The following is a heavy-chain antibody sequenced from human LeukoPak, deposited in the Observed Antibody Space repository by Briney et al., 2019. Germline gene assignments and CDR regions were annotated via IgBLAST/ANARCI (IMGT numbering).Heavy chain of an antibody. CDR1: GFTFSSYA. CDR2: IAYDGSDK. V-gene: IGHV3-30*04. D-gene: IGHD5-18*01. CDR3: ARGSGAYTAVANFDY. Sequence: GRSLRLSCAASGFTFSSYAMHWVRQAPGKGLEWVALIAYDGSDKYYADSVKGRFTISRDSSKNTLYLQMNSLRAEDTAVYYCARGSGAYTAVANFDYWGQGTLVTVSS. J-gene: IGHJ4*02.